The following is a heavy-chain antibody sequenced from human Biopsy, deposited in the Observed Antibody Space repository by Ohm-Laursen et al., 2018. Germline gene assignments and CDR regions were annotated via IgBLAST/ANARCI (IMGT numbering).Heavy chain of an antibody. V-gene: IGHV3-23*01. J-gene: IGHJ6*02. CDR2: ITSSGDTT. CDR3: ARDTRWSPYSMDV. D-gene: IGHD4-23*01. CDR1: GFTFSSYA. Sequence: SLRLSCTASGFTFSSYAMSWVRQAPGKGLEWVSAITSSGDTTYYSDSVKGRFTISRDSSKNTLHLQMHSLRAEDTAVYYCARDTRWSPYSMDVWGQGTTVTVSS.